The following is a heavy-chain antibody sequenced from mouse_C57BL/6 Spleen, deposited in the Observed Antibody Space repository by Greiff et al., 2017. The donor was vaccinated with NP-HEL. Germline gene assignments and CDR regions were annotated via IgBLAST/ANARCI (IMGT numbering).Heavy chain of an antibody. V-gene: IGHV3-6*01. CDR1: GYSITSGYY. Sequence: VQLKESGPGLVKPSQSLSLTCSVTGYSITSGYYWNWIRQFPGNKLEWMGYISYDGSNNYNTSLKNRISITRDTSKNQFFLKLNSVTTEDTATYYCAREGYFDVWGTGTTVTVSS. J-gene: IGHJ1*03. CDR3: AREGYFDV. CDR2: ISYDGSN.